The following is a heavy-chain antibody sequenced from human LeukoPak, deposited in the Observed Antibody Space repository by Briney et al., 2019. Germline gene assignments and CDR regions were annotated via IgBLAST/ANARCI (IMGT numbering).Heavy chain of an antibody. CDR3: ARRDSEDYFDY. D-gene: IGHD3/OR15-3a*01. CDR2: INPSGGST. V-gene: IGHV1-46*01. CDR1: GYTFTSYY. Sequence: ASVKVSCKASGYTFTSYYMHWVRQAPGQGLEWMGIINPSGGSTSYAQKFQGGVTMTRDTSTSTVYMELSSLRSEDTAVYYCARRDSEDYFDYWGQGTLVTVSS. J-gene: IGHJ4*02.